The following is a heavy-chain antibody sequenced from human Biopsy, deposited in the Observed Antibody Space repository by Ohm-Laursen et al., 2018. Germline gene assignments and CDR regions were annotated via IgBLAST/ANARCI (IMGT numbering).Heavy chain of an antibody. CDR3: ARGYPRRVSIFEASIYWFDT. D-gene: IGHD6-6*01. J-gene: IGHJ5*02. CDR1: GYSFSTYD. CDR2: MIPSSGKT. Sequence: SVKVSCKASGYSFSTYDVNWVRQARGQGLEWMGWMIPSSGKTGYAQRFQGRVTLTMNTSISTAYMELSGLRSEDTAVYFCARGYPRRVSIFEASIYWFDTWGQGTLVTVSS. V-gene: IGHV1-8*01.